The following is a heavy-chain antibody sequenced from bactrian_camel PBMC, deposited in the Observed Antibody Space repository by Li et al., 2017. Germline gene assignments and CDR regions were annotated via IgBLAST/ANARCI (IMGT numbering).Heavy chain of an antibody. CDR2: IESDGST. CDR1: GYTYSTYC. D-gene: IGHD3*01. J-gene: IGHJ4*01. V-gene: IGHV3S9*01. CDR3: AAGIMWCGLAQSEYDY. Sequence: VESGGGSVQAGGSLRLSCVSSGYTYSTYCMGWFRQSPGKEREGVAGIESDGSTSYADSVKGRFTVSQDNAKNTVYLQMNFLIPQDTAMYYCAAGIMWCGLAQSEYDYWGQGTQVTVS.